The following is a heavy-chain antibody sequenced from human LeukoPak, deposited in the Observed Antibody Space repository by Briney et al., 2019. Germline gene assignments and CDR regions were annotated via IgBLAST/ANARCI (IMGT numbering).Heavy chain of an antibody. D-gene: IGHD3-10*01. J-gene: IGHJ6*03. CDR2: IYYSGST. CDR3: ARAMVRGVRYMDV. CDR1: GGSINSYY. V-gene: IGHV4-59*01. Sequence: SETLSLTCTVSGGSINSYYWSWIRQPPGKGLEWIGYIYYSGSTNYNPSLKSRVTISVDTSKNQFSLRLSSVTAADTAVYYCARAMVRGVRYMDVWGKGTTVTISS.